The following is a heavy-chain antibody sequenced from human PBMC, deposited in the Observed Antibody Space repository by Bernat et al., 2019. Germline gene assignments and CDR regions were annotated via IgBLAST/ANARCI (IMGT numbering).Heavy chain of an antibody. J-gene: IGHJ6*01. CDR3: ARITMVRGDFYGMDV. V-gene: IGHV2-70*01. CDR2: IDWDDDK. CDR1: GFSLSTSGMC. Sequence: QVTLRESGPALVKPTQTLTLTCTFSGFSLSTSGMCVSWIRQPPGKALEWLALIDWDDDKYYSTSLKTRLTISKDTSKNQVVLTMTNMEPVDTATYYCARITMVRGDFYGMDVWGQGTTVTVSS. D-gene: IGHD3-10*01.